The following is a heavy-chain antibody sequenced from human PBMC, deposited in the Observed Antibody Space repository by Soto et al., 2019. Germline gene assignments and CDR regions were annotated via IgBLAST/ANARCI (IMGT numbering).Heavy chain of an antibody. D-gene: IGHD1-26*01. CDR2: ISYDGSTK. V-gene: IGHV3-30*18. CDR3: AKEGDSGIYSFDY. CDR1: GFTFSSYG. Sequence: GGSLRLSCAASGFTFSSYGMHWVRQAPGKGLEWVAVISYDGSTKYYADSVKGRFTISRDNSKNTLFLQMNSLRAEDTAVYYCAKEGDSGIYSFDYWGQGTLVTVSS. J-gene: IGHJ4*02.